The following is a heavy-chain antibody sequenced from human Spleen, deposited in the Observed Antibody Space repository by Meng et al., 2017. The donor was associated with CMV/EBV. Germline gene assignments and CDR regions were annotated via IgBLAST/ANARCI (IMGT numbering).Heavy chain of an antibody. J-gene: IGHJ6*02. V-gene: IGHV3-23*01. Sequence: ETLSLTCAASGFTFSSIAISWVRQAPGRGLEWVSSVSGSGGSTFYADSVKGRFTMSRDNSKNTLYLQMNSLRAEDTAVYYCAKDGPYYYGMDVWGQGTTVTVSS. CDR2: VSGSGGST. CDR1: GFTFSSIA. CDR3: AKDGPYYYGMDV.